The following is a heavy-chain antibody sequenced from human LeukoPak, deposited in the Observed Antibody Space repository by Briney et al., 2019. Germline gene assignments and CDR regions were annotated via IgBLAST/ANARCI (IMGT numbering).Heavy chain of an antibody. CDR2: IYASGST. V-gene: IGHV4-39*07. J-gene: IGHJ4*02. CDR1: GGSISSSSYS. CDR3: ARAGDYYVSGSYLGY. Sequence: SETLSLTCTFSGGSISSSSYSWGWIRQPPGKGLEWIGHIYASGSTNYNPSLKSRVTISVDTSKNQFSLKLSSVTAADAAVYYCARAGDYYVSGSYLGYWGQGTLVTVSS. D-gene: IGHD3-10*01.